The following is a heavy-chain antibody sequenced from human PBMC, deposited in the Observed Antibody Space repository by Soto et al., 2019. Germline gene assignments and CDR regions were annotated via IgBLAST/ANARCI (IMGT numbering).Heavy chain of an antibody. CDR1: GGSISSSSYY. J-gene: IGHJ6*02. D-gene: IGHD3-3*01. CDR3: ARASNYDFWSGYKSSWGYYYYGMDV. V-gene: IGHV4-39*01. Sequence: SETLSLTCTVSGGSISSSSYYWGWIRQPPGKGLGWIGSIYYSGSTYYNPSLKSRVTISVDTSKNQFSLKLSSVTAADTAVYYCARASNYDFWSGYKSSWGYYYYGMDVWGQGTTVTVSS. CDR2: IYYSGST.